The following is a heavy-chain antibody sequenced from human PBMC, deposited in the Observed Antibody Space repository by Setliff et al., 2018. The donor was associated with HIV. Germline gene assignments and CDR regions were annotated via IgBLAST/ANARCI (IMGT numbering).Heavy chain of an antibody. V-gene: IGHV5-51*01. CDR1: GYSFTSYW. D-gene: IGHD2-21*02. Sequence: GESLKISCKGSGYSFTSYWIAWVRQNPGKGLEWMGIIFPGDSKMHYSPSFQGRVTLSAYKSISTSYLQWSSLQTSDSGMYYCARGIAALTASFDYWGQGSLVTVSS. CDR3: ARGIAALTASFDY. CDR2: IFPGDSKM. J-gene: IGHJ4*02.